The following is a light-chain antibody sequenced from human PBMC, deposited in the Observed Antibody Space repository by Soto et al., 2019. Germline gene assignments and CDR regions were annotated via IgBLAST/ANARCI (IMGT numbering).Light chain of an antibody. V-gene: IGLV2-8*01. Sequence: QSALTQPPSASGSPGQSVTISCTGTSSDVGAYNYVSWYQQYTGKAPKLMIYDVSKRPSGVPDRFSGSKSGNTASLTVSGLRADDEAVYYCQSYDIRLSGSVIFGGGTKLTVL. J-gene: IGLJ2*01. CDR3: QSYDIRLSGSVI. CDR2: DVS. CDR1: SSDVGAYNY.